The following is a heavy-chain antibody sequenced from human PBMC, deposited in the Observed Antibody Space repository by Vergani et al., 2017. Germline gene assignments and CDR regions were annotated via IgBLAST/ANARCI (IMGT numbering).Heavy chain of an antibody. J-gene: IGHJ4*02. CDR3: AKHFRGWGIDY. CDR1: GFTFNEYW. Sequence: EVELVESGGGLVQPGGSLRLSCAASGFTFNEYWMHWARQVPGKGLVWVSGMNGDGDTISYADSVKGRFTISRDNAKNTLFLQMNSLRTDDTATYYCAKHFRGWGIDYWGQGTQVIVSS. D-gene: IGHD3-16*01. CDR2: MNGDGDTI. V-gene: IGHV3-74*01.